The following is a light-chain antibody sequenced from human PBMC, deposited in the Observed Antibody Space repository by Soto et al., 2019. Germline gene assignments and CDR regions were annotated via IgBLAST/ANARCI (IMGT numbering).Light chain of an antibody. Sequence: QAVVTQPPSASGTPGQRVTISCSGSSSNIGSNTVNWYQQLPGTAPKLLIYSNDHRPSGVPDRFSGSKSGTSASLAISGLQSEEEDDYYCAAWDDSLNGLYVFGTGTKLTVL. CDR3: AAWDDSLNGLYV. CDR1: SSNIGSNT. J-gene: IGLJ1*01. CDR2: SND. V-gene: IGLV1-44*01.